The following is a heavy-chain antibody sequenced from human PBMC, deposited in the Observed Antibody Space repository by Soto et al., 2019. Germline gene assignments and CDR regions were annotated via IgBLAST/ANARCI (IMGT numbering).Heavy chain of an antibody. D-gene: IGHD3-10*01. CDR2: ISPMFGAA. J-gene: IGHJ4*02. CDR1: GGTFNTYA. CDR3: AREVQVHTPAFVY. Sequence: QVQLVQSGAEMKKPGSSVKVSCQSSGGTFNTYAMNWVRQAPGQGPEWMGDISPMFGAANYAPKFHGRVTITAYESTGTSYMQLSSLTSEDTALYFCAREVQVHTPAFVYWGQGTLVTVSS. V-gene: IGHV1-69*19.